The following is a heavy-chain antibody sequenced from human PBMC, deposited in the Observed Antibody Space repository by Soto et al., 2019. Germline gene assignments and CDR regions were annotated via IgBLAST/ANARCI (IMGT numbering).Heavy chain of an antibody. V-gene: IGHV3-33*01. CDR1: GFTFSSYG. Sequence: QVQLVESGGGVVQPGRSLRLSCAASGFTFSSYGMHWVRQAPGKGLEWVAVIWYDGSNKYYADSVKGRFTISRDNSTNTLYLQMNSLRAEDTAVYYCARQATLGSGYFDYWGQGTLVTVSS. D-gene: IGHD3-10*01. J-gene: IGHJ4*02. CDR2: IWYDGSNK. CDR3: ARQATLGSGYFDY.